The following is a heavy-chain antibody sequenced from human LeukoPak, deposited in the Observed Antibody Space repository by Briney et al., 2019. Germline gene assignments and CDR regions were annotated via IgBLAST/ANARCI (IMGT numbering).Heavy chain of an antibody. V-gene: IGHV3-30-3*01. CDR1: GFTFSNYT. D-gene: IGHD6-19*01. Sequence: GGSLRLSCAASGFTFSNYTVHWVRQAPGKGLEWVAVISYDGSNKYYADSVKGRFTISRDNSRNTLYLQMNSLRVEDTAVYYCARSYTSGWSRGFDPWGQGTLVIVSS. CDR2: ISYDGSNK. J-gene: IGHJ5*02. CDR3: ARSYTSGWSRGFDP.